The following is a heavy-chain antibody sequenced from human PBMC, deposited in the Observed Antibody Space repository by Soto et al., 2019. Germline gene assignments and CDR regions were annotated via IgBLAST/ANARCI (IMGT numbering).Heavy chain of an antibody. V-gene: IGHV5-51*01. J-gene: IGHJ6*02. CDR3: ARTALAGTYYCYGMDV. D-gene: IGHD6-19*01. CDR2: IYPGDSDT. Sequence: PGESLKISCKGSGYSFTSYWIGWVRQMPGKGLEWMGIIYPGDSDTRYSPSFQGQVTISADKSISTAYLQWSSLKASDTAMYYCARTALAGTYYCYGMDVWGQGTTVTVSS. CDR1: GYSFTSYW.